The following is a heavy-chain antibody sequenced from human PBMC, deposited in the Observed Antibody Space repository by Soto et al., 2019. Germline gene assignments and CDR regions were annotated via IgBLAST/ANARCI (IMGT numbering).Heavy chain of an antibody. Sequence: GGSLRLSCAASGFTFSNAWMSWVRQAPGKGLEWVGRIKSKTDGGTTDYAAPVKGRFTISRDDSKNTLYLQMNSLKTEDTAVYYCTTDHGGLRFLEWLHRDYWGQGTLVTVSS. CDR2: IKSKTDGGTT. D-gene: IGHD3-3*01. V-gene: IGHV3-15*01. CDR1: GFTFSNAW. J-gene: IGHJ4*02. CDR3: TTDHGGLRFLEWLHRDY.